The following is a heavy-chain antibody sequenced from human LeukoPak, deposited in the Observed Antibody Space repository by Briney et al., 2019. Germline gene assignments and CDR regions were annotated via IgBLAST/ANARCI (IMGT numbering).Heavy chain of an antibody. CDR1: GFTFSSYG. D-gene: IGHD3-16*01. CDR3: AKDYLYDYVWGSSLPDY. Sequence: GGSLRLSCAASGFTFSSYGMSWVRQAPGKGLEWVSAISGSGGSTYYADSVKGRFTISRDNSKNTLYLQMNSLRAEDTAVYYCAKDYLYDYVWGSSLPDYWGLGTLVTVSS. V-gene: IGHV3-23*01. CDR2: ISGSGGST. J-gene: IGHJ4*02.